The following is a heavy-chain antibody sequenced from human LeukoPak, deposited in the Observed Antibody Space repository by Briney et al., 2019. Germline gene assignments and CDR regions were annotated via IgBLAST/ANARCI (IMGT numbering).Heavy chain of an antibody. J-gene: IGHJ4*02. CDR2: ISSSGSTI. CDR1: GFTFSDYY. V-gene: IGHV3-11*04. Sequence: GGSLRLSCAASGFTFSDYYMSWIRQAPGKGLEWVSYISSSGSTIYYADSVKGRFTISRDNAKNSPYLQMNSLRAEDTAVYYCARARVTAYTSMVTAIDYWGQGTLVTVSS. CDR3: ARARVTAYTSMVTAIDY. D-gene: IGHD5-18*01.